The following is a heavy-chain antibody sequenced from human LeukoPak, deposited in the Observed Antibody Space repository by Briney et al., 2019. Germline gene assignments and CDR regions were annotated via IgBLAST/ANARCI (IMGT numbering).Heavy chain of an antibody. D-gene: IGHD6-13*01. CDR2: IYYSGST. CDR1: GYSISSGYY. CDR3: ARDAAAAGQRYWFDP. Sequence: PSETLSLTCTVSGYSISSGYYWGWIRQPPGKGLEWIGSIYYSGSTHYNPSLKSRVTISVDTSKNQFSLKLTSVTAADTAVYYCARDAAAAGQRYWFDPWGQGTLVTVSS. V-gene: IGHV4-38-2*02. J-gene: IGHJ5*02.